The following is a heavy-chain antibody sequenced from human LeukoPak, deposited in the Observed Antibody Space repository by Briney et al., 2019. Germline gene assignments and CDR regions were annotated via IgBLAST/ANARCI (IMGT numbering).Heavy chain of an antibody. D-gene: IGHD3-3*01. CDR1: GFTFSSYA. V-gene: IGHV3-30*04. Sequence: GGSLRLSCAASGFTFSSYAMHWVRQAPGKGLEWVAVISYDGSNRYYADSVKGRFTISRDNSKNTLYLQMNSLRAEDTAVYYCASEIIFGSFDYWGQGTLVTVSS. CDR2: ISYDGSNR. J-gene: IGHJ4*02. CDR3: ASEIIFGSFDY.